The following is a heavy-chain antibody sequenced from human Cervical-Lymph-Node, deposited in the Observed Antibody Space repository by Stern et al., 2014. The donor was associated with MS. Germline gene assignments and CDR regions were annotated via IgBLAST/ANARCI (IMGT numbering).Heavy chain of an antibody. D-gene: IGHD2-2*01. CDR3: ARDHFTTSLDV. V-gene: IGHV4-31*03. J-gene: IGHJ6*02. CDR1: GGSISSDNYY. Sequence: VQLVESGPGLVKPSQTLSPTCTVSGGSISSDNYYWTWIRQHPGKGLEWIGHIYYSGTTYYNPSLKSRVSITVDTSKNLFSLRLSSVTAADTAVYYCARDHFTTSLDVWGHGTTVTVS. CDR2: IYYSGTT.